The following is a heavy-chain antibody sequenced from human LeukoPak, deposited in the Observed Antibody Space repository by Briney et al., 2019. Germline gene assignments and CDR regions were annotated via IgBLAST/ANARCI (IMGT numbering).Heavy chain of an antibody. CDR1: GGSISSYY. V-gene: IGHV4-4*07. D-gene: IGHD1-26*01. Sequence: SETLSLTCTVSGGSISSYYWSWIQQPAGKGLEWIGRIYTSGSTNYNPSLKSRVTMSVDTSKNQFSLKLSSVTAADTAVYYCARVNPLVGARIGDAFDIWGQGTMVTVSS. CDR3: ARVNPLVGARIGDAFDI. J-gene: IGHJ3*02. CDR2: IYTSGST.